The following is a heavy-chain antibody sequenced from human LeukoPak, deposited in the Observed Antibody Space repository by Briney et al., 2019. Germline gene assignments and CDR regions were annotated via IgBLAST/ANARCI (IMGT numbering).Heavy chain of an antibody. CDR2: ISSTSNYI. Sequence: GGSLRLSCAASGFTFSTYAISWVRQAPGKGLEWVSCISSTSNYIFYADSMRGRFTISRDNAKNSLYLQMDSLRAEDTAVYYCARGGIITSYAFEIWGQGAMVTVSS. CDR3: ARGGIITSYAFEI. V-gene: IGHV3-21*01. J-gene: IGHJ3*02. CDR1: GFTFSTYA. D-gene: IGHD1-26*01.